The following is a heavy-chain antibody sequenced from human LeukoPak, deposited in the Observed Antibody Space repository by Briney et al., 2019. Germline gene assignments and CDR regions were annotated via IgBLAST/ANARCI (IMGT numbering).Heavy chain of an antibody. CDR1: GFTFSSYS. Sequence: GGSLRLSCAASGFTFSSYSMNWVRQAPGKGLEWVSSISSSSSYIYYADSVKGRLTISRDNSKNTLYLQMNSLRAEDTAVYYCAKDRGDYHDSGGFDYWGQGTLVTVSS. J-gene: IGHJ4*02. D-gene: IGHD3-22*01. V-gene: IGHV3-21*04. CDR2: ISSSSSYI. CDR3: AKDRGDYHDSGGFDY.